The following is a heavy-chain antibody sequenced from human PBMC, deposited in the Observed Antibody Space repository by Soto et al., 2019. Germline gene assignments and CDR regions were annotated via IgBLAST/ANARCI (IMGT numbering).Heavy chain of an antibody. D-gene: IGHD4-17*01. CDR1: GFTFRRHA. CDR3: AKDGAKDRFGTMTNDDTWFDA. J-gene: IGHJ5*02. Sequence: GGSLRLSCAASGFTFRRHAMSWVSQDPGKGLEGVSAISGRRDSTYYADSVRGRFTISRDNSKNTMFLQLNSLRAEDTAIYYCAKDGAKDRFGTMTNDDTWFDAWGQGPLVTVFS. V-gene: IGHV3-23*01. CDR2: ISGRRDST.